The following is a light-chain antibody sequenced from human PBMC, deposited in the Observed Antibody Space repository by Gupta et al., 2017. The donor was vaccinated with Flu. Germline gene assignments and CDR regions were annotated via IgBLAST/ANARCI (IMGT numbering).Light chain of an antibody. CDR3: LQYDKLPSYN. V-gene: IGKV1-33*01. J-gene: IGKJ2*01. CDR2: DAS. CDR1: QDISNY. Sequence: DIQMTQSPSPLSASVGDRVTITCQASQDISNYLHWYQQKPGKAPKLLIYDASNLQIGVPSRFSGSGSGTNFTFTITTLQPEDIATYYCLQYDKLPSYNFGQGTKLEIK.